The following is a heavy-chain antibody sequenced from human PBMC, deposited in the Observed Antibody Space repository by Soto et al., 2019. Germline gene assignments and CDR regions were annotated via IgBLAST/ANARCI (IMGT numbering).Heavy chain of an antibody. D-gene: IGHD3-10*01. CDR2: IIPIFGTA. V-gene: IGHV1-69*13. J-gene: IGHJ6*02. CDR1: GGTFSSYA. CDR3: AKDPGGSGSYGSYYYYYGMDG. Sequence: GASVKVSCKASGGTFSSYAISWVRQAPGQGLEWMGGIIPIFGTANYAQKFQGRVTITADESTSTAYMELSSLRAEDTAVYYCAKDPGGSGSYGSYYYYYGMDGWGQGTTVTVSS.